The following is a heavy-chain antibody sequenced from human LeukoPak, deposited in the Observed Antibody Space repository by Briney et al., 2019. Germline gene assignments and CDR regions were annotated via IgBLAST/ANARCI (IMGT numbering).Heavy chain of an antibody. D-gene: IGHD3-22*01. J-gene: IGHJ4*02. CDR3: AKDMWDYYDSNGYYQRGLIDY. CDR2: IWSDGSIQ. CDR1: GFTFSSYG. V-gene: IGHV3-33*06. Sequence: GRSLRLSWAASGFTFSSYGLHWVRQAPGKGLEWVALIWSDGSIQYYADSVKGRFTISRDNSQDTLYLQMSSLRAEDTAVYYCAKDMWDYYDSNGYYQRGLIDYWGQGTLVTVSS.